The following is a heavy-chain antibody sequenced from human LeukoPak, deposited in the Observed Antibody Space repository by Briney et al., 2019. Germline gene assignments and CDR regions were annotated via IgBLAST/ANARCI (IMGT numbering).Heavy chain of an antibody. Sequence: ASVKVSCKASGGTFSSYAISWVRQAPGQGLGWMGGIIPIFGTANYAQKFQGRVTITADKSTSTAYMELSSLRSEDTAVYYCARDFVPEGRQLSDYWGQGTLVTVSS. CDR1: GGTFSSYA. V-gene: IGHV1-69*06. CDR3: ARDFVPEGRQLSDY. CDR2: IIPIFGTA. J-gene: IGHJ4*02. D-gene: IGHD5-18*01.